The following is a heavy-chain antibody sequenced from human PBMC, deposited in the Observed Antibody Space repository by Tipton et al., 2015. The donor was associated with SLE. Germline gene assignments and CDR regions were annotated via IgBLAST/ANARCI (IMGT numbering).Heavy chain of an antibody. D-gene: IGHD3-10*01. J-gene: IGHJ1*01. Sequence: TLSLTCAVYGGSFSGYYWSWIRQPPGKGLEWIGEINHSGSTNYTPSLKSRFTISVDTSKNQFSLKLSSVTAADTAVYYCARWGDRPSFRHWGQGPLVTVSS. V-gene: IGHV4-34*01. CDR1: GGSFSGYY. CDR3: ARWGDRPSFRH. CDR2: INHSGST.